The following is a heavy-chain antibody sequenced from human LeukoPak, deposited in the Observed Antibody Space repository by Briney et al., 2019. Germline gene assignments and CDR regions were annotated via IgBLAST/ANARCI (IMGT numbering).Heavy chain of an antibody. CDR1: GGSVGSSSYY. D-gene: IGHD3-3*01. V-gene: IGHV4-39*07. CDR2: VYYKGNT. CDR3: ARAGDFWSGYPSRNYMDV. Sequence: PSETLSLTCIVSGGSVGSSSYYWGWIRQPPGRGLEWIGSVYYKGNTYYTPSLKSRVTMSVDTSKNQFSLKLTSVTAADTAIYYCARAGDFWSGYPSRNYMDVWGKGTTVTVSS. J-gene: IGHJ6*03.